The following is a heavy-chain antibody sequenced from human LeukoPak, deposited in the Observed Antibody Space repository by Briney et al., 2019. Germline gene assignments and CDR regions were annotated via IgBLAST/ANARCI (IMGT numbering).Heavy chain of an antibody. J-gene: IGHJ4*02. CDR2: INPNSGGT. D-gene: IGHD2-2*02. Sequence: ASVKGSCKASGYTFTGYYMHWVRQAPGQGLEWMGRINPNSGGTNYAQKFQGRVTMTRDTSISTAYMELSRLRSDDTAVYYCARDRWDKGTAIPGGDWGQGTLVTVSS. V-gene: IGHV1-2*06. CDR3: ARDRWDKGTAIPGGD. CDR1: GYTFTGYY.